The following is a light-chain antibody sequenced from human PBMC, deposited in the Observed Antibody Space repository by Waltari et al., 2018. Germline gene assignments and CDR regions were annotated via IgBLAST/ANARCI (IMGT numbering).Light chain of an antibody. CDR1: RSNLGAGYD. CDR2: ANT. Sequence: QSVLTQPPSVSGAPGQRVTISCTGSRSNLGAGYDVHWYQHLPGTAPKLLIYANTNRPSGVPDRFSASKSGTSASLAITGLQAEDEAEYYCQSYDSSLSGSGVFGGGTKLTVL. J-gene: IGLJ3*02. CDR3: QSYDSSLSGSGV. V-gene: IGLV1-40*01.